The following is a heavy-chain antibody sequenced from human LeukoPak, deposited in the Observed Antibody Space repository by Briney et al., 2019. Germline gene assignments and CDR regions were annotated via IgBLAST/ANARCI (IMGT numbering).Heavy chain of an antibody. CDR3: ARGRSSYSSSWYIH. CDR1: GYTFTSYD. Sequence: ASVKVSCKTSGYTFTSYDINWVRQATGQGLEWMGWMNPNSGNTGYAQKFQGRVTMTRNTSISTAYMELSSLRSEDTAVYYCARGRSSYSSSWYIHWGQETLVTVSS. D-gene: IGHD6-13*01. V-gene: IGHV1-8*01. CDR2: MNPNSGNT. J-gene: IGHJ4*02.